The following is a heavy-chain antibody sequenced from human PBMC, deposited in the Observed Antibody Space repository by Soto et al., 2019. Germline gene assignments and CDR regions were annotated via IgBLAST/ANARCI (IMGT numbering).Heavy chain of an antibody. Sequence: QVQLQESGPGLVKPSQTLSLTCTVSGDSISSGGYYWSWIRQHPGKGPEWIGHVHYSGTTYYNPPLKSRVTISLDTSKNTFSLKLISVTAADTAVYYCARGVEFTSGWDQFDYWGQGTLVTVSS. CDR2: VHYSGTT. CDR1: GDSISSGGYY. J-gene: IGHJ4*02. D-gene: IGHD6-19*01. CDR3: ARGVEFTSGWDQFDY. V-gene: IGHV4-31*03.